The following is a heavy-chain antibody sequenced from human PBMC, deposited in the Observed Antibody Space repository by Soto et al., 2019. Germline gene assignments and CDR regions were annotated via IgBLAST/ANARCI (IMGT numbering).Heavy chain of an antibody. Sequence: ASVKVSCKASGYTFTGYYMHWVRQAPGQGLEWMGWINPNSGGTNYAQKFQGWVTMTRDTSISTAYMELSRLRSDDTAVYYCAREGSSSWYVSGGIDYWGQGTLVTVSS. V-gene: IGHV1-2*04. CDR2: INPNSGGT. D-gene: IGHD6-13*01. CDR3: AREGSSSWYVSGGIDY. CDR1: GYTFTGYY. J-gene: IGHJ4*02.